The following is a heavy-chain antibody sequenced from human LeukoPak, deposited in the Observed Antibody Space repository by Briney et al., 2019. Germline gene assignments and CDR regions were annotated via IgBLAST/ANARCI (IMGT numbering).Heavy chain of an antibody. CDR2: IYYCGST. CDR3: ARRVTSNWFDP. V-gene: IGHV4-59*08. D-gene: IGHD2-21*02. Sequence: PSETLSLTCTVSGGSISSYYWSWIRQPPGKGLEGIGHIYYCGSTNYNPSLECRVTISVDTSKHQFSLKLSSVTAADTAVYYCARRVTSNWFDPWGQGTLVTVSS. CDR1: GGSISSYY. J-gene: IGHJ5*02.